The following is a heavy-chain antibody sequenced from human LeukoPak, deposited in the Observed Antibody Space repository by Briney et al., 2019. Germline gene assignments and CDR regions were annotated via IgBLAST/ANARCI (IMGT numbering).Heavy chain of an antibody. CDR3: AKETSGHNWFDP. D-gene: IGHD6-25*01. CDR1: GFTFSSYA. CDR2: ISGRGGST. J-gene: IGHJ5*02. V-gene: IGHV3-23*01. Sequence: GGSLRLSCAASGFTFSSYAMCWVRMAPGKGQGWVLGISGRGGSTYYADSVKGRFTISRDNSKTTLYLQMISLRAEDTAVYYCAKETSGHNWFDPWGQGTLVTVSS.